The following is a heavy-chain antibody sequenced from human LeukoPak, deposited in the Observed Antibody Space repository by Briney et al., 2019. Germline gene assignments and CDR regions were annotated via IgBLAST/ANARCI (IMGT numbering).Heavy chain of an antibody. J-gene: IGHJ4*02. CDR1: GYTFTSYD. Sequence: ASVKVSCKASGYTFTSYDINWVRQATGQGLEWMGWINPNGGSTGYAQKFQGRVTITRNTSISTAYMELSSLRSEDTAVYYCARYTDYGDTMDYWGQGTLVTVSS. CDR3: ARYTDYGDTMDY. CDR2: INPNGGST. D-gene: IGHD4-17*01. V-gene: IGHV1-8*03.